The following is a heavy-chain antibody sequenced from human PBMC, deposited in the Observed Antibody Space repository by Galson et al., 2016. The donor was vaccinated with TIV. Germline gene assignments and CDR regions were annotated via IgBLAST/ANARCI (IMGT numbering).Heavy chain of an antibody. CDR2: VETDGSST. V-gene: IGHV3-74*01. CDR1: GFTFSDYW. J-gene: IGHJ3*01. Sequence: SLRLSCAASGFTFSDYWMHWVRQVPGKGLVWVPRVETDGSSTNYADSVKGRITISRDNAKNTVYLQMNSLRAEDTAVYYCARGLLGASVGYDVWGQGTMVTVSS. CDR3: ARGLLGASVGYDV. D-gene: IGHD1-26*01.